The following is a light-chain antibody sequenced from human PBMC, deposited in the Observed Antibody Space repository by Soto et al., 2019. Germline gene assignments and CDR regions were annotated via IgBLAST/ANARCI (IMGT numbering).Light chain of an antibody. CDR1: QSVLHSSNNKNY. CDR3: QQHYSTPWT. CDR2: WAS. J-gene: IGKJ1*01. V-gene: IGKV4-1*01. Sequence: DIVMTQSPDSLAVSLGERATINCKSSQSVLHSSNNKNYLAWYQQRPGQPPKLLIYWASTREPGVPDRFSGSGSGTDFTLTISSLQAEDVAVYYCQQHYSTPWTFGQGTKVDIK.